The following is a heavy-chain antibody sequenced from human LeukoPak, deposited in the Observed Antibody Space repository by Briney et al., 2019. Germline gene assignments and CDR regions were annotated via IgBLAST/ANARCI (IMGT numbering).Heavy chain of an antibody. D-gene: IGHD6-6*01. CDR3: AREAAHYYYGMDV. J-gene: IGHJ6*02. CDR1: GGSISSGDYY. CDR2: IYYSGST. V-gene: IGHV4-30-4*01. Sequence: SETLSLTCTVSGGSISSGDYYWSWIRQPPGKGLEWIGYIYYSGSTYYNPSLKSRVTISVDTSKNQFSLKLSSVTAADTAVYYCAREAAHYYYGMDVWGQGTTVTVPS.